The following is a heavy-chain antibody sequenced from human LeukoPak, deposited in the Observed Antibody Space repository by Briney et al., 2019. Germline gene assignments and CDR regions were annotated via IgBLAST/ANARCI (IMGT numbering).Heavy chain of an antibody. Sequence: VASVTVSCKASGYTFTGYYIHWVRQAPGQGPEWMGWIYPYSGDTNYAQNFQGRVTMTRDTSISTAYMELSSLKSDDTAVYYCARDRNSGSSLDIWGQGTMLTVSS. V-gene: IGHV1-2*02. J-gene: IGHJ3*02. CDR1: GYTFTGYY. CDR2: IYPYSGDT. CDR3: ARDRNSGSSLDI. D-gene: IGHD6-6*01.